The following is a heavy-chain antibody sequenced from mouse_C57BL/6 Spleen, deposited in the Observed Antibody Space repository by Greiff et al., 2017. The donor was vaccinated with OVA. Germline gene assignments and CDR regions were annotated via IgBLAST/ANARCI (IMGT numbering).Heavy chain of an antibody. D-gene: IGHD2-4*01. CDR3: ARYDYGYFDY. J-gene: IGHJ2*01. CDR2: ISGGGGNT. CDR1: GFTFSSYT. Sequence: EVQGVESGGGLVKPGGSLKLSCAASGFTFSSYTMSWVRQTPEKRLEWVATISGGGGNTYYPDSVKGRFTISRDNAKNTLYLQMSSLRSEDTALYYCARYDYGYFDYWGQGTTLTVSS. V-gene: IGHV5-9*01.